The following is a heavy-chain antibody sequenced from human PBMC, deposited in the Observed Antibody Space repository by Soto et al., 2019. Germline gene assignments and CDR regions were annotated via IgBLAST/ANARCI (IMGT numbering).Heavy chain of an antibody. V-gene: IGHV2-5*08. Sequence: SGPTLVNPTQTLTLTCTFPGFSLSTSGMCVSWIRQPPGKALEWLALIYWHDDKRYSPSLKSRLTITKDTSKTQVVLTMTNMDPVDTATYYCAHRGGATVGLYYFDYWGQGALVTVSS. CDR1: GFSLSTSGMC. D-gene: IGHD3-16*01. J-gene: IGHJ4*02. CDR2: IYWHDDK. CDR3: AHRGGATVGLYYFDY.